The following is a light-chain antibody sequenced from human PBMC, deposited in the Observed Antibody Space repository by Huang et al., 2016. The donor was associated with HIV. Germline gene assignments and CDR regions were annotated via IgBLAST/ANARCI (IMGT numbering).Light chain of an antibody. CDR3: MQALQTPG. CDR2: LGS. V-gene: IGKV2-28*01. CDR1: QSLLHSIGYNY. Sequence: DIVMTQSPLSLPVTPGEPASISCRSSQSLLHSIGYNYLDWYLQKPGQSPQLLIYLGSSRASGVPDRFGGSGSGADFTLKISRVEAEDVGVYYCMQALQTPGFGQGTRLEIK. J-gene: IGKJ5*01.